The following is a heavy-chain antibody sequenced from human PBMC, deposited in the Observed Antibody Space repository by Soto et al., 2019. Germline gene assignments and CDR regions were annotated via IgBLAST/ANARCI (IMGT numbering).Heavy chain of an antibody. CDR1: GYSFTSLD. Sequence: QVQLVQSGAEVREPGASVKVSCKASGYSFTSLDINWVRQTTGQGLEWMGWMQPSSGRTGYAQKFQGRVTMTRDTSINTAYMELSSLTSDDTAFYYCARGVTAGVDYWGHGTLVNVSS. V-gene: IGHV1-8*01. J-gene: IGHJ4*01. CDR3: ARGVTAGVDY. D-gene: IGHD1-26*01. CDR2: MQPSSGRT.